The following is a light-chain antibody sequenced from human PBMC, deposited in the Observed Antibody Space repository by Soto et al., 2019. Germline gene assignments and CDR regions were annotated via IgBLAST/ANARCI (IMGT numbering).Light chain of an antibody. Sequence: EIMLTQSPGTLSLSPGERATLSCGASQSVSNNYLAWYQQKPGQAPRLLIYGATSRATGIPDRFSGSGSGTDFTLTISRLEPEDFAVYYCQQYGSSPPITFGQGTRLEIK. CDR3: QQYGSSPPIT. CDR1: QSVSNNY. V-gene: IGKV3-20*01. J-gene: IGKJ5*01. CDR2: GAT.